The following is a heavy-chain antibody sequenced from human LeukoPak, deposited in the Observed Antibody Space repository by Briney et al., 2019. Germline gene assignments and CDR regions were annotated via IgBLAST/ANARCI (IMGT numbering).Heavy chain of an antibody. CDR1: GFTLSSYS. CDR2: ISDTGSTI. J-gene: IGHJ4*02. V-gene: IGHV3-48*02. Sequence: GGSLRLSCVASGFTLSSYSMNWVRQAPGKGLEWVSYISDTGSTIAYADSVKGRFTMSRDEAKNSLHLQMNSLRDEDTAVYYCTRRFDSWGQGVLVTVSS. CDR3: TRRFDS.